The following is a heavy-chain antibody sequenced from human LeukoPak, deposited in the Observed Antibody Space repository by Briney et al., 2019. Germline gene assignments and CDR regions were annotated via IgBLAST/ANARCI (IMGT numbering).Heavy chain of an antibody. CDR2: TYYRSKWHD. CDR1: GDSVSSKNGA. J-gene: IGHJ5*01. Sequence: SQTLPLTCAISGDSVSSKNGAWNWIRQSPSRDLEWLGRTYYRSKWHDEYADSVKGRVTISPDTSKNQFSLHVYSVTPEDTAVYYCARDLGTSGWYTFDFWGQGTLVTVSS. D-gene: IGHD6-19*01. V-gene: IGHV6-1*01. CDR3: ARDLGTSGWYTFDF.